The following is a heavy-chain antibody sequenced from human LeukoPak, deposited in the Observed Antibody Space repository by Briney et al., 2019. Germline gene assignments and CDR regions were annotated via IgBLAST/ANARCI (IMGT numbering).Heavy chain of an antibody. V-gene: IGHV3-13*01. CDR3: VRGRRSYGFDH. Sequence: GGSLRLSCAASGFSFNNYDMHWVRQAPGKGLKWVSGLGSGGDTYYPDSVRGRFTISKETAKNSLYLQMAGLRDDDTAVYYCVRGRRSYGFDHWGQGTLVTVSS. J-gene: IGHJ4*02. D-gene: IGHD3-16*01. CDR2: LGSGGDT. CDR1: GFSFNNYD.